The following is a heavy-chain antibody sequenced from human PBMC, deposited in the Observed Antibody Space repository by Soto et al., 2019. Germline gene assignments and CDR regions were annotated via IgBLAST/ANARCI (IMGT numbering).Heavy chain of an antibody. CDR3: AKDKEQWLGVVYFDY. CDR1: GFTFDDYA. J-gene: IGHJ4*02. V-gene: IGHV3-9*01. CDR2: ISWNSGSI. D-gene: IGHD6-19*01. Sequence: EVQLVESGGGLVQPGRSLRLSCAASGFTFDDYAMHWVRQAPGKGLEWVSGISWNSGSIGYADSVKGRFTISRDNAKNSLYLQMNSLRAEDTALYYCAKDKEQWLGVVYFDYWGQGTLVTVSS.